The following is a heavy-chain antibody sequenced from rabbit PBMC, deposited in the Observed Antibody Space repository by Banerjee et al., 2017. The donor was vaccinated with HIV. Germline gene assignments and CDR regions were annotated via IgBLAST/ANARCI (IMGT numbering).Heavy chain of an antibody. CDR2: IYAGNSGST. D-gene: IGHD4-1*01. J-gene: IGHJ4*01. Sequence: QEQLEESGGDLVKPEGSLTLTCTASGFSFSSSYWICWVRQAPGKGLEWIACIYAGNSGSTWYASWAKGRFTISKTSSTTVTLQMTSLTAADTATYFCAREYLYHSGGWDLDLWGPGTLVTVS. V-gene: IGHV1S45*01. CDR3: AREYLYHSGGWDLDL. CDR1: GFSFSSSYW.